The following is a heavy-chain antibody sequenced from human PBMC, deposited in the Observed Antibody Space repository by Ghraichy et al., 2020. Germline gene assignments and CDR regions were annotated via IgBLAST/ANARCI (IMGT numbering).Heavy chain of an antibody. Sequence: GGSLRLSCAASGFTFSRYSMNWVHQAPGKGLEWVSSISSSSTYIYYADSVKGRFTISRDNAENSLSLQMNSLRAEDTAVYYCATFGGTVWYTSTTMDVWGHGTTVTVSS. V-gene: IGHV3-21*01. CDR2: ISSSSTYI. CDR1: GFTFSRYS. D-gene: IGHD2/OR15-2a*01. CDR3: ATFGGTVWYTSTTMDV. J-gene: IGHJ6*02.